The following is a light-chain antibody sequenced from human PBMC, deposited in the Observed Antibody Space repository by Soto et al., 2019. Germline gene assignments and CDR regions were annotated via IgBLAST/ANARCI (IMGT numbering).Light chain of an antibody. CDR3: YSYAGSTRV. CDR2: EVT. CDR1: SSDVGGYNY. J-gene: IGLJ1*01. V-gene: IGLV2-8*01. Sequence: QSALTQPPSASGSPGQSVTISCTGTSSDVGGYNYVSWYQQHPGKAPKLMIYEVTKRPSGVPDRFSGSKSGNTASLTVSGLLAEDEADYYCYSYAGSTRVFGTGTKLTVL.